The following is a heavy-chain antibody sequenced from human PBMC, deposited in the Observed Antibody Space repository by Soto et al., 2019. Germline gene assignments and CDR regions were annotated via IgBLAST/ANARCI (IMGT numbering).Heavy chain of an antibody. Sequence: GESLKISCKGSGYSFTSYWIGWVRQMPGKGLEWMGIIYPGDSDTRYSPSFQGQVTISADKSISTAYLQWSSLKASDTAMYYCARHVADDRGYYYYYYYMDVWGKGTTVTVSS. CDR3: ARHVADDRGYYYYYYYMDV. D-gene: IGHD3-3*01. J-gene: IGHJ6*03. V-gene: IGHV5-51*01. CDR1: GYSFTSYW. CDR2: IYPGDSDT.